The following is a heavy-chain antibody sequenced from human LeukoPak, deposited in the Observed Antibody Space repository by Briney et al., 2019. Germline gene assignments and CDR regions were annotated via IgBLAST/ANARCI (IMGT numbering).Heavy chain of an antibody. Sequence: SENLSLTCTVSGGSISSYYWSWIRQPPGKGLEWIGYIYYSGSTNYNPSLKSRVTISVDTSKNQFSLKLSSVTAADTAVYYCARGGYGSGSFWVYWGQGTLVTVSS. CDR2: IYYSGST. J-gene: IGHJ4*02. D-gene: IGHD3-10*01. CDR3: ARGGYGSGSFWVY. V-gene: IGHV4-59*01. CDR1: GGSISSYY.